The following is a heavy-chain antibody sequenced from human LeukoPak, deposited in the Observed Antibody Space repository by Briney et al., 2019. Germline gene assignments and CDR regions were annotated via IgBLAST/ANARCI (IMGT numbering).Heavy chain of an antibody. Sequence: PSETLSLTCAVSGGSFSGYYWNWIRQPPGNGLEWIGEINPSGGTNYSPSLKSRVTKSVDTSTNQFSLKVTSVTAADTAVYYCARGDSSAMASYYYFYYMDVWGKGTTVTVSS. V-gene: IGHV4-34*01. J-gene: IGHJ6*03. CDR3: ARGDSSAMASYYYFYYMDV. D-gene: IGHD2-2*01. CDR2: INPSGGT. CDR1: GGSFSGYY.